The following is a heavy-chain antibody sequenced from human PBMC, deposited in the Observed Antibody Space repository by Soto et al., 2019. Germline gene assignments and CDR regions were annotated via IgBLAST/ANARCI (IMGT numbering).Heavy chain of an antibody. CDR2: IYPGGVNI. D-gene: IGHD3-16*01. J-gene: IGHJ5*02. Sequence: ASVKVSCKAIGYSFTSHYMHWVRQAPGQGLEWMGTIYPGGVNIGYAQKFKGRVTMTKDTSTSIFYMELNSLTSEDTAVYYCAREQSWDVRVWWFDTWGQGTLVTVS. CDR3: AREQSWDVRVWWFDT. CDR1: GYSFTSHY. V-gene: IGHV1-46*03.